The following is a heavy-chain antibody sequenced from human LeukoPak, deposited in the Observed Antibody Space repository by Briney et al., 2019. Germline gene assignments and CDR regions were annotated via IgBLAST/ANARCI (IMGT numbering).Heavy chain of an antibody. D-gene: IGHD2-21*01. CDR2: ISGSGGST. CDR3: AKDQDGDFNY. CDR1: GFTFSSYS. V-gene: IGHV3-23*01. Sequence: GGSLRLSCAASGFTFSSYSMNWVRQAPGKGLEWVSAISGSGGSTYYADSVKGRFTISRDNSKNTLYLQMNSLRAEDTAVYYCAKDQDGDFNYWGQGTLVTVSS. J-gene: IGHJ4*02.